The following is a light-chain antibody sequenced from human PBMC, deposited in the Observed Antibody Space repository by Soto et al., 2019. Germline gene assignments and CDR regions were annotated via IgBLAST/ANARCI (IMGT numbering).Light chain of an antibody. CDR1: QSVSSN. CDR3: QQYNDWPRT. J-gene: IGKJ1*01. CDR2: GAS. V-gene: IGKV3-15*01. Sequence: EIVMTQSPATLSVSPGERVTLSCRASQSVSSNLAWYQQKPGQAPRLLIYGASTRATDIPVRFSGSGSGTEFTLTISSLQSEDFAVYYCQQYNDWPRTFGQGTKVEIK.